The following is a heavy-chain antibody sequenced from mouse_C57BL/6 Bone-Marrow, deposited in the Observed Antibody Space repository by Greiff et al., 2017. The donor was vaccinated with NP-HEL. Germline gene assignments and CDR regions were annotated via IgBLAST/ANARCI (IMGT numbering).Heavy chain of an antibody. D-gene: IGHD1-1*01. CDR1: GFSLTSYG. V-gene: IGHV2-9*01. J-gene: IGHJ4*01. CDR2: IWGGGST. CDR3: AITTVVAGDAMDY. Sequence: VKLVESGPGLVAPSQSLSITCTVSGFSLTSYGVDWVRQPPGKGLEWLGVIWGGGSTNSNSALMSRLSISKDNSKSQVFLKMDSLQTDDTAMYYCAITTVVAGDAMDYWGQGTSVTVSS.